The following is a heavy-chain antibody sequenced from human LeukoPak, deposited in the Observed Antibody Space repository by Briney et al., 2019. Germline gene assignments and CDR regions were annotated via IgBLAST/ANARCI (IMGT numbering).Heavy chain of an antibody. D-gene: IGHD3-22*01. Sequence: GGSLRLSCAASGFTFSSYAMSWVRQAPGKGLEWVSAISGSGGSTYYADSVKGRFTISRDNSKNTLYLQMNSLRAEDTAVYYCAKSKNYYDSNGSVYWGQGTLVTVSS. CDR1: GFTFSSYA. CDR2: ISGSGGST. V-gene: IGHV3-23*01. J-gene: IGHJ4*02. CDR3: AKSKNYYDSNGSVY.